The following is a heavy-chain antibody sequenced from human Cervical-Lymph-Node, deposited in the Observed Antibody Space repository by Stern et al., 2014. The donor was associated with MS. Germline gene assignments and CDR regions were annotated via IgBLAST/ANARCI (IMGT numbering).Heavy chain of an antibody. CDR1: GFNFNGSA. Sequence: EVQLVESGGGLVQPGGSLRLSCAASGFNFNGSAMHWVRQASGQGLEWVGRIRSKGNSYATAYAVSVKGRFTISRDDSKNTAFLQMNSLKTEDTAVYYCTRSAISAAFDIWGQGTMVTVSS. D-gene: IGHD3-3*01. CDR3: TRSAISAAFDI. J-gene: IGHJ3*02. V-gene: IGHV3-73*02. CDR2: IRSKGNSYAT.